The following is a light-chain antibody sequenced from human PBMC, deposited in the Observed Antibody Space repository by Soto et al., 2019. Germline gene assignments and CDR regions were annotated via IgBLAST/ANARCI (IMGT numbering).Light chain of an antibody. CDR1: QTIGTH. CDR3: QQNYGTWT. J-gene: IGKJ1*01. CDR2: AVS. Sequence: DLQLTQSPSFLSASVGDRVTITCRASQTIGTHLNWYQQKQGKAPKALIYAVSSLHSGVPSRFSGSGSGTDFTLTISSLQPDDFAAYYCQQNYGTWTFGQGTKV. V-gene: IGKV1-39*01.